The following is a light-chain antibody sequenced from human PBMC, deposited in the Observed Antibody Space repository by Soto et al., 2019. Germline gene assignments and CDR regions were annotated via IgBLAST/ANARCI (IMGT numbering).Light chain of an antibody. CDR3: QQRKFWPPLT. Sequence: EIVLTQSPGTLSLSPGERATLSCRASQSVSSSYLAWYQQKPGQAPRLLIYGASSRATGIPDRFSGSGSGTDFTLTISRLEPEDFAVYYCQQRKFWPPLTFGGGTKVELK. J-gene: IGKJ4*01. CDR1: QSVSSSY. V-gene: IGKV3D-20*02. CDR2: GAS.